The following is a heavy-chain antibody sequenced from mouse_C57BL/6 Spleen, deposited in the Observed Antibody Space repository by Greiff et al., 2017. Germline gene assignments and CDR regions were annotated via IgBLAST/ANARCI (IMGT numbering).Heavy chain of an antibody. CDR2: IRNEANGYTT. V-gene: IGHV7-3*01. J-gene: IGHJ4*01. CDR3: ARRRDYAMDY. Sequence: EVHLVESGGGLVQPGGSLSLSCAASGFTFTDYYMSWVRQPPGKALEWLGFIRNEANGYTTEYSASVKGRFTISRDNSQSILYLQMNALRAEDSATYYCARRRDYAMDYWGQGTSVTVSS. CDR1: GFTFTDYY.